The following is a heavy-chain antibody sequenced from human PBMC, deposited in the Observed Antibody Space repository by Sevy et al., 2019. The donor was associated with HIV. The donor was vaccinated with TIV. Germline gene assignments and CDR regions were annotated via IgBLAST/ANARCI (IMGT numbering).Heavy chain of an antibody. CDR1: GFTFSSYT. CDR2: INTSGGST. Sequence: GGSLRLSCAASGFTFSSYTMSWVRQAPGKGLEWVSGINTSGGSTYYADSVKGRFTISGDNSKNTLYLQMNSLRAEDTAVYYCARGRSVAVGGNPRSRIWGQGPLVTVSS. J-gene: IGHJ4*02. CDR3: ARGRSVAVGGNPRSRI. V-gene: IGHV3-23*01. D-gene: IGHD2-15*01.